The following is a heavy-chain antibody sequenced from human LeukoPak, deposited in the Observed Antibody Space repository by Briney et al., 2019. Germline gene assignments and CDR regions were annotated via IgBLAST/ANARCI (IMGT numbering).Heavy chain of an antibody. CDR1: GYSFATYS. Sequence: GESLKISCKGSGYSFATYSVAWVRQIPGKGLEWMGIIYPDDSDTRYSPSFQDQVTMSADKSSSTAYLRWSGLKASDTAMYYCARLRGPSFTSSYYFDYWGQGTLVTVSS. CDR2: IYPDDSDT. V-gene: IGHV5-51*01. CDR3: ARLRGPSFTSSYYFDY. D-gene: IGHD2-2*01. J-gene: IGHJ4*02.